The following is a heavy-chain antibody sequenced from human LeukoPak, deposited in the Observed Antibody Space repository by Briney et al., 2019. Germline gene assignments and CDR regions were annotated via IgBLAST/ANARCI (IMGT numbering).Heavy chain of an antibody. J-gene: IGHJ4*02. CDR3: ARFDSSSWYK. CDR2: ISSSSSYI. CDR1: GFTFSSYA. V-gene: IGHV3-21*01. D-gene: IGHD6-13*01. Sequence: GGSLRLSCAASGFTFSSYAMSWVRQAPGKGLEWVSSISSSSSYIYYADSVKGRFTISRDNAKNSLYLQMNSLRAEDTAVYYCARFDSSSWYKWGQGTLVTVSS.